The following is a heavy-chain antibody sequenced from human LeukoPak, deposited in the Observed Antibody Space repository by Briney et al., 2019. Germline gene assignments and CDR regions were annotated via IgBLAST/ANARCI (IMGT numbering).Heavy chain of an antibody. CDR3: ARGITMVRQGFDY. D-gene: IGHD3-10*01. V-gene: IGHV4-30-2*01. CDR1: GGSISSGGYY. Sequence: SQTLSLTCTVSGGSISSGGYYWSWIRQPPGKGLEWIGYIYHSGSTYYNPSLKSRVTISVDRSKNQFSLKLSSVTAADTAVYYCARGITMVRQGFDYWGQGTLVTVSS. J-gene: IGHJ4*02. CDR2: IYHSGST.